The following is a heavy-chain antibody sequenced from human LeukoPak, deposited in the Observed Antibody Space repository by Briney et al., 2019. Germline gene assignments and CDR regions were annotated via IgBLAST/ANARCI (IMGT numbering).Heavy chain of an antibody. CDR1: GFTFSSYA. CDR2: ISGSGGST. D-gene: IGHD3-3*01. Sequence: GGSLRLSCAASGFTFSSYAMSWVRQAPGKGLEWVSAISGSGGSTYYADSVKGRFTISRDNSKNTLYLQMNSLRAEDTAVYYCAKAPYYDFWSGYYYYFDYWGQGTLVTVSS. V-gene: IGHV3-23*01. J-gene: IGHJ4*02. CDR3: AKAPYYDFWSGYYYYFDY.